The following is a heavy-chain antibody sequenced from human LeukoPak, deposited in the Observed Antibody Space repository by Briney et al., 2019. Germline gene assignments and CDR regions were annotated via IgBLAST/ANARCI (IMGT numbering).Heavy chain of an antibody. D-gene: IGHD6-13*01. J-gene: IGHJ4*02. V-gene: IGHV3-7*01. CDR3: ARGRRSSWGVIDY. CDR1: GFTFSSYW. CDR2: IKQDGSEK. Sequence: PGGSLRLSCAASGFTFSSYWMSWVRQAPGKGLEWVANIKQDGSEKYYVDSVKGRFTISRDNAKNSLYLQMNSLRAEDTAVYYCARGRRSSWGVIDYWGQGTLVTVSS.